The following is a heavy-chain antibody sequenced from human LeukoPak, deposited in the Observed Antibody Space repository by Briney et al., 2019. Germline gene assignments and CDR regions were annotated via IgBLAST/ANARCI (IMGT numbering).Heavy chain of an antibody. J-gene: IGHJ3*02. CDR3: ARGYDFWSGYEAFDI. CDR2: IYYSGST. Sequence: PSETLSLTCTVSGGSISSYYWSWIRQPPGKGLEWIGYIYYSGSTNYNPSPKSRVTISVDTSKNQFSLKLSSVTAADTAVYYCARGYDFWSGYEAFDIWARGTMVTVSS. V-gene: IGHV4-59*01. CDR1: GGSISSYY. D-gene: IGHD3-3*01.